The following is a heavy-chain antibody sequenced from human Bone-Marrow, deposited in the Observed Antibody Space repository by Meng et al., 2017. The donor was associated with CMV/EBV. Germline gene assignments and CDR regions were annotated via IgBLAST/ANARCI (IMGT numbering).Heavy chain of an antibody. J-gene: IGHJ4*02. V-gene: IGHV4-31*03. Sequence: SETLSLTCTVSGGSISSGGYYWSWIRQHPGKGLEWSGYIYYSGSTYYNPSLKSRVTISVDTSKNQFSLKLSSVTAADTAVYYCARWYSSGWYVRGYFDYWGQGTLVTVSS. CDR1: GGSISSGGYY. CDR3: ARWYSSGWYVRGYFDY. CDR2: IYYSGST. D-gene: IGHD6-19*01.